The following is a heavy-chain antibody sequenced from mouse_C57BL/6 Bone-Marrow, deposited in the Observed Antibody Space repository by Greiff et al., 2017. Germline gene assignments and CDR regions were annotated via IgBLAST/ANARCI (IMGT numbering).Heavy chain of an antibody. CDR2: FYHGSGSI. CDR1: GYTFTEYT. V-gene: IGHV1-62-2*01. CDR3: AKHEGDYSNYEREMDY. Sequence: QVQLQQSGAELVKPGASVKLSCTASGYTFTEYTIHWVKQSPGQGLEWIGWFYHGSGSIKYTEKFTDKATLTVDKSSSTVYMGHRRLTSADTAVYFCAKHEGDYSNYEREMDYWGQGTSVTVSS. D-gene: IGHD2-5*01. J-gene: IGHJ4*01.